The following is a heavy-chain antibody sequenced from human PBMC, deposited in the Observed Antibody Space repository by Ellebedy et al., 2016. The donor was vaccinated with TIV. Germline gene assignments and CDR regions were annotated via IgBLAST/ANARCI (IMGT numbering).Heavy chain of an antibody. Sequence: ASVKVSXXASGYTFTGYYMHWVRQAPGQGLEWMGWINPNSGGTNYAQKFQGRVTMTRDTSISTAYMELSRLRSDDTAVYYCAREGLEQWLVRYWFDPWGQGTLVTVSS. CDR1: GYTFTGYY. CDR3: AREGLEQWLVRYWFDP. V-gene: IGHV1-2*02. J-gene: IGHJ5*02. D-gene: IGHD6-19*01. CDR2: INPNSGGT.